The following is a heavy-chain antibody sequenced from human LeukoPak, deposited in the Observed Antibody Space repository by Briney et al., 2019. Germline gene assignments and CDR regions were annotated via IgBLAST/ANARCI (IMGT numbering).Heavy chain of an antibody. D-gene: IGHD4-23*01. V-gene: IGHV1-2*02. J-gene: IGHJ3*01. CDR1: GYTFTEYY. Sequence: GASVKVSSTASGYTFTEYYIDWVRQAPGQGNEWMGWISPDSGDTNSAQKFQRRVTMTRDTSISTVYVEVPGLRSGDTAVYYCARDGNFDLWGQGTMVSITS. CDR2: ISPDSGDT. CDR3: ARDGNFDL.